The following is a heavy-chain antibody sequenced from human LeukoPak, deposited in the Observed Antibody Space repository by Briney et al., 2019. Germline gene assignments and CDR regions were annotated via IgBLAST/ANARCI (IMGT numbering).Heavy chain of an antibody. Sequence: SETLSLTCTVSGVSIGNDYWTWIRQPPGEALEWIGDIYHTGITNYNPSLKSRVAISVDTSKNQFSLRLNSVTAADTALYYCAREDGNTSFDYWGQGTLVTVSS. CDR3: AREDGNTSFDY. J-gene: IGHJ4*02. V-gene: IGHV4-59*01. D-gene: IGHD5-24*01. CDR2: IYHTGIT. CDR1: GVSIGNDY.